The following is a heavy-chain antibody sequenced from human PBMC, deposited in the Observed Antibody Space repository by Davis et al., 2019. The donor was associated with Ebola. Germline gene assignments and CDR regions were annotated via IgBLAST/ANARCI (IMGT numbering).Heavy chain of an antibody. J-gene: IGHJ3*02. D-gene: IGHD2-2*01. CDR1: GYTFSSNY. CDR2: INPGGGST. CDR3: AREARDLVSVPAASAYDAFDI. Sequence: AASVKVSCKASGYTFSSNYMHWVRQAPGQGLEWMGIINPGGGSTRYARKFQGRVTMTRDMSTSTFYMELSSLRSEDTAVYYCAREARDLVSVPAASAYDAFDIWGQGTMVTVSS. V-gene: IGHV1-46*03.